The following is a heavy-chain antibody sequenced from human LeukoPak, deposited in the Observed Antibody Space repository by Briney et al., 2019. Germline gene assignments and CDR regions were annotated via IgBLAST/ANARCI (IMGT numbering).Heavy chain of an antibody. CDR2: IYYSGST. Sequence: PSETLSLTCTVSGGSISSYYWSWIRQPPGKGLEWIGYIYYSGSTNYNPSLKSRVTISVDTSKNQFSLKLSSVTAADTAVYYCARKSSGQFWSGYNGWFDPWGQGTLVTVSS. CDR1: GGSISSYY. V-gene: IGHV4-59*01. D-gene: IGHD3-3*01. J-gene: IGHJ5*02. CDR3: ARKSSGQFWSGYNGWFDP.